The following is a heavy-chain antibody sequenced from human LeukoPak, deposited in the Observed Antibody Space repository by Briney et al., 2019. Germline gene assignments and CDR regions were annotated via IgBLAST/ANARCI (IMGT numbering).Heavy chain of an antibody. V-gene: IGHV3-9*03. J-gene: IGHJ4*02. D-gene: IGHD3-9*01. Sequence: GGSLRLSCAASGFTFDDYAMHWVRQAPGKGLEWVSGISWNSGSIGYADSVKGRFTISRDNAKNSLYLQMNSLRAEDMALYYCAKGSYYDILTAVSFDYWGQGTLVTVSS. CDR2: ISWNSGSI. CDR1: GFTFDDYA. CDR3: AKGSYYDILTAVSFDY.